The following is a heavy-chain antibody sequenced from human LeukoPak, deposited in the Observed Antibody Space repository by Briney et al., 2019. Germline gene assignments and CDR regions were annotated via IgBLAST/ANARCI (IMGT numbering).Heavy chain of an antibody. V-gene: IGHV4-59*01. CDR3: ATDRRYSYGMDV. CDR2: IYSSGST. J-gene: IGHJ6*02. Sequence: SETLSLTCAVYGGSFSSYYWSWIRQPPGRGLEWIGYIYSSGSTNYNPSLKSRVTISLDTSKNQFSLKLSSVTAADTAVYYCATDRRYSYGMDVWGQGTTVTVSS. CDR1: GGSFSSYY.